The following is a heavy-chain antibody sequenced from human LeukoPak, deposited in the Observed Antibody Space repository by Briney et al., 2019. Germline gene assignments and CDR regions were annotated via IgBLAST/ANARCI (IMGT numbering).Heavy chain of an antibody. CDR2: IYTRGST. Sequence: SETLSLTCTVSGGSISSYYWSWIRQPAGKGLEWIGRIYTRGSTSYNPSLESRVTMSVDTSKNQFSLKLSSVTAADTAVYYCARSDIYCSGGSCPPNTFDAFDIWGQGTMVTVSS. D-gene: IGHD2-15*01. V-gene: IGHV4-4*07. CDR1: GGSISSYY. CDR3: ARSDIYCSGGSCPPNTFDAFDI. J-gene: IGHJ3*02.